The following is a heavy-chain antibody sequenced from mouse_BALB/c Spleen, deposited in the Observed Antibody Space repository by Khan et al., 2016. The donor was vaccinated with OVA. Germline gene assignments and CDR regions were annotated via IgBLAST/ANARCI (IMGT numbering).Heavy chain of an antibody. CDR1: GDSITSGF. V-gene: IGHV3-8*02. J-gene: IGHJ4*01. CDR2: ITYSGNI. D-gene: IGHD1-1*01. Sequence: VQLKESGPSLVKPSQTLSLSCSVTGDSITSGFWNWIRKFPGNKFEYLGYITYSGNIYYNPSLKSRISITRDTSKSQYYLQLNSVTNEDTATYYCARSYGSWAMDYWGQGTSGTGSS. CDR3: ARSYGSWAMDY.